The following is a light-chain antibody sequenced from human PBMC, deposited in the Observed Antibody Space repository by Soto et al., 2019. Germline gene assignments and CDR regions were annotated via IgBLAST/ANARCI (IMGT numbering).Light chain of an antibody. CDR2: GAS. Sequence: VMTQAPATLSVSPGERATLSCRASQTINNNVAWYQLKDGQVPRLVIYGASTRATDIPARFSGSGSGTEFTLTISSLQSEDFALYYCQQYDKWPWTLGQGTKVDIK. CDR3: QQYDKWPWT. CDR1: QTINNN. J-gene: IGKJ1*01. V-gene: IGKV3-15*01.